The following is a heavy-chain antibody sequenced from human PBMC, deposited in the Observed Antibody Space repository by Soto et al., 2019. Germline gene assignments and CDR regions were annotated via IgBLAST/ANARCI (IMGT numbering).Heavy chain of an antibody. CDR1: GFTFSSYG. J-gene: IGHJ6*02. CDR3: AKDGNDILLGYSYYGMDV. V-gene: IGHV3-30*18. CDR2: ISYDGSNK. D-gene: IGHD3-9*01. Sequence: GGSLRLSCAASGFTFSSYGMHWVRQAPGKGLEWVAVISYDGSNKYYADSVKGRFTISRDNSKNTLYLQMNSLRAEDTAVYYCAKDGNDILLGYSYYGMDVWGQGTTVTVSS.